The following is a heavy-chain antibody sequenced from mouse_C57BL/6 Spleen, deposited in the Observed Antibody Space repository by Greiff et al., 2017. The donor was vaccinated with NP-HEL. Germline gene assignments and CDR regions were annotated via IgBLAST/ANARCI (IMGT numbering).Heavy chain of an antibody. CDR2: INPSNGGT. V-gene: IGHV1-53*01. D-gene: IGHD2-3*01. CDR3: ARSRGGYYDYYAMDY. CDR1: GYTFTSYW. J-gene: IGHJ4*01. Sequence: QVQLQQPGTELVKPGASVKLSCKASGYTFTSYWMHWVKQRPGQGLEWIGNINPSNGGTNYNEKVKSKATLTVDKSSSTAYMQLSSLTSEDSAVYYCARSRGGYYDYYAMDYWGQGTSVTVSS.